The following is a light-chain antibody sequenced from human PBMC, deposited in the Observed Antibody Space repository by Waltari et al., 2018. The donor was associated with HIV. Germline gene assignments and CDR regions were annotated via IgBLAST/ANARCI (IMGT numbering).Light chain of an antibody. CDR3: HMWDTTRVL. V-gene: IGLV3-21*04. J-gene: IGLJ2*01. CDR2: DDS. CDR1: NLQSNS. Sequence: SYVLTQPPSVSVAPGKTASITCAGTNLQSNSVHWYLQKAGQAPVLVIFDDSDRSPGIPERFSGAKSGNTATLTISRVEAGDEADYYCHMWDTTRVLFGGGTKLSVL.